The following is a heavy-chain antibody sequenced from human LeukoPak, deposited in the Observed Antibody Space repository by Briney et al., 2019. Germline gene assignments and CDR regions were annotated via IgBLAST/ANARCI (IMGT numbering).Heavy chain of an antibody. V-gene: IGHV1-2*02. CDR2: INPNSGGT. J-gene: IGHJ6*02. CDR3: ARVGYYYGSGSYNLGMDV. Sequence: ASVKVSCKASGYTFTGYYMHWVRQAPGQGLEWMGWINPNSGGTNYAQKFQGRVTMTRDTSISTAYMELSRLRSDDTAAYYCARVGYYYGSGSYNLGMDVWGQGTTVTVSS. D-gene: IGHD3-10*01. CDR1: GYTFTGYY.